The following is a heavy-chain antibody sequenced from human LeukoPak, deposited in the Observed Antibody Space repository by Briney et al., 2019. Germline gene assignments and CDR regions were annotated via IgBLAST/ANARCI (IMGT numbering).Heavy chain of an antibody. CDR2: ISGSGGST. Sequence: PGGSLRLSCAASGFTVSSNYMSWVRQAPGKGLEWVSAISGSGGSTYYADSVKGRFTISRDNSKNTLYLQMNSLRAEDTAVYYCAKDKRVMVRPYYFDYWGQGTLVTVSS. J-gene: IGHJ4*02. D-gene: IGHD3-10*01. CDR3: AKDKRVMVRPYYFDY. CDR1: GFTVSSNY. V-gene: IGHV3-23*01.